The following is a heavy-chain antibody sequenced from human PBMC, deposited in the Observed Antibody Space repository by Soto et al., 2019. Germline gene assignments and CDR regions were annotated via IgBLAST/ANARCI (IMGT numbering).Heavy chain of an antibody. CDR2: IYYSGSP. CDR1: GGSISSSSYY. Sequence: QLQLQESGPGLVKPSETLSLTCTVSGGSISSSSYYWGWIRQPPGKGLEWIGSIYYSGSPYYNPSLKSRVTISVETPKNQFSLKLSPVTAADTAVYYCARHALNSGYDYRRGIAAAGVDYWGQGTLVTVSS. V-gene: IGHV4-39*01. CDR3: ARHALNSGYDYRRGIAAAGVDY. D-gene: IGHD5-12*01. J-gene: IGHJ4*02.